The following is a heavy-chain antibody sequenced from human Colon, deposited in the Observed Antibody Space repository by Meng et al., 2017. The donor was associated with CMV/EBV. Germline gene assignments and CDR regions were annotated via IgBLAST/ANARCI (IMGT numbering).Heavy chain of an antibody. Sequence: GESLKISCAASGFPLSTYSMNWVRQAPGKGLEWVSCISSTSSHITYADPVKGRFTISRDNANNSLFLQMNNLRVEDTGVYYCTRGPRIPDDSWGQGTLVTVSS. V-gene: IGHV3-21*01. CDR1: GFPLSTYS. J-gene: IGHJ5*01. CDR2: ISSTSSHI. CDR3: TRGPRIPDDS.